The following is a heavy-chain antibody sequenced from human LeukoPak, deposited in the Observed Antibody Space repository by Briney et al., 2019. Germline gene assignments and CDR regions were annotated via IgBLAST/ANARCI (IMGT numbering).Heavy chain of an antibody. CDR3: VKDGPRSWAELDY. J-gene: IGHJ4*02. Sequence: GGSLRLSCSASGFTFSSYAMHWVRQAPGKGLEYVSAISSNVGSTYYADSVKGRFTISRDNSKNTLYLQMSSLRAEDMAVYYCVKDGPRSWAELDYWGQGTLVTVSS. D-gene: IGHD6-13*01. CDR1: GFTFSSYA. V-gene: IGHV3-64D*06. CDR2: ISSNVGST.